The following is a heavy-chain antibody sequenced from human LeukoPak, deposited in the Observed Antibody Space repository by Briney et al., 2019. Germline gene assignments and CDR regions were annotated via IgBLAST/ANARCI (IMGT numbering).Heavy chain of an antibody. D-gene: IGHD3-3*01. CDR1: GFTFSSYG. V-gene: IGHV3-30*18. J-gene: IGHJ4*02. CDR2: ISYDGSNK. CDR3: AKAGRAGFWSGDIDY. Sequence: GGSLRLSCAASGFTFSSYGMHWVRQAPGKGLEWVAVISYDGSNKYYADSVKGRFTISRDNSKNTLYLQMNSLRAEDTAVYYCAKAGRAGFWSGDIDYWGQGTLVTVSS.